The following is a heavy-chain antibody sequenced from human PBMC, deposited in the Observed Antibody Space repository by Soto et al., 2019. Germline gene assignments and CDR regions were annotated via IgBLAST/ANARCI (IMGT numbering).Heavy chain of an antibody. CDR1: GGSMSSYY. J-gene: IGHJ4*02. CDR2: IYYSGST. Sequence: SETLSLTCTVSGGSMSSYYWSWIRQPPGKGLEWIGYIYYSGSTYYNPSLKSRVTISVDTSKNQFSLKLSSVTAADTAVYYCARVAGDSSGYPYFDYWGQGTLVTVSS. V-gene: IGHV4-59*12. CDR3: ARVAGDSSGYPYFDY. D-gene: IGHD3-22*01.